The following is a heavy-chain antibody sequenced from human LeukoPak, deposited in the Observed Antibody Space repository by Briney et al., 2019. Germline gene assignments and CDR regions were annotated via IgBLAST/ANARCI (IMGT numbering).Heavy chain of an antibody. CDR1: GYTFTGYY. V-gene: IGHV1-8*03. Sequence: ASVKVSCKASGYTFTGYYMHWVRQAPGQGLEWMGWMNPNSGNTGYAQKFQGRVTITRNTSISTAYMELSSLRSEDTAVYYCARGLNYDSSDDYWGQGTLVTVSS. D-gene: IGHD3-22*01. CDR3: ARGLNYDSSDDY. CDR2: MNPNSGNT. J-gene: IGHJ4*02.